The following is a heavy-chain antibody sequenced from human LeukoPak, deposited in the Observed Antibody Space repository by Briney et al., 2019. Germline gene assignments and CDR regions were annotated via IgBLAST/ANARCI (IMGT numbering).Heavy chain of an antibody. J-gene: IGHJ4*02. D-gene: IGHD6-19*01. CDR2: IHYSGST. Sequence: ASETPSLTCTVSGGSISSSSYYWGWIRQPPGKGLDWIGSIHYSGSTYYNPSLKSRVTISVDTSKNQFSLKLSSVTAADTAAYYCARFSRYSSGWLTPIYIDYWGQGTLVTVSS. CDR1: GGSISSSSYY. CDR3: ARFSRYSSGWLTPIYIDY. V-gene: IGHV4-39*01.